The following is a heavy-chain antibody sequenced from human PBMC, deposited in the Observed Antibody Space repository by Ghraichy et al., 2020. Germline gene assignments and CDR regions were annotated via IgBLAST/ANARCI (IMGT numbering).Heavy chain of an antibody. D-gene: IGHD6-19*01. CDR1: GFTFSSYA. CDR3: AKGIEVAGTSYFQH. J-gene: IGHJ1*01. CDR2: VSGRSGSR. V-gene: IGHV3-23*01. Sequence: GGSLRLSCAASGFTFSSYAMNWVRQAPGKGLEWVSGVSGRSGSRYYADSVKGRFTISRDNSKNTMYLQMSSLRPDDTAVYYCAKGIEVAGTSYFQHWGQGTLVTVSS.